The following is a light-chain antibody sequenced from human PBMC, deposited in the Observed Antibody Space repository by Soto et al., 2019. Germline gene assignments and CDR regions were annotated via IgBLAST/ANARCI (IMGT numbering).Light chain of an antibody. CDR2: GAS. V-gene: IGKV3-20*01. CDR1: QSINSD. CDR3: QQYGSSGT. J-gene: IGKJ1*01. Sequence: EIVLTPSPGTLSLSPVERATLSCRASQSINSDVAWYQQTVGQTPRLLIHGASTRATGIAARFSGSGSGTDFTLTISRLEPEDFAVYYCQQYGSSGTFGQGTKVDIK.